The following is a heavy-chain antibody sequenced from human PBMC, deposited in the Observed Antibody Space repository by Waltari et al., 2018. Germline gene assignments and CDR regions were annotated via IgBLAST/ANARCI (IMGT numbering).Heavy chain of an antibody. J-gene: IGHJ4*02. CDR2: FEPEDGET. CDR3: ATGKDYYDSSGYPNFDY. V-gene: IGHV1-24*01. CDR1: GYTLTELS. D-gene: IGHD3-22*01. Sequence: QVQLVQSGAEVKKPGASVKVSCKVSGYTLTELSMHWVRQAPGKGLEWMGGFEPEDGETIYAQKFQGRVTMTEDTSTDTAYMELSSLRSEDTAVYYCATGKDYYDSSGYPNFDYWGQGTLVTVSS.